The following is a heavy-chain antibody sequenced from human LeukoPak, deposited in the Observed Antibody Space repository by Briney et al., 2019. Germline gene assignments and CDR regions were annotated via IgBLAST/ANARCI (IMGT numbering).Heavy chain of an antibody. J-gene: IGHJ4*02. CDR1: GFTFSSYA. CDR2: ISGSGGST. CDR3: AKDPRYSNYHVGFDY. D-gene: IGHD4-11*01. V-gene: IGHV3-23*01. Sequence: GGSLRPSCAASGFTFSSYAMSWVRQAPGKGLEWVSAISGSGGSTYYADSVKGRFTISRDNSKNTLYLQMNSLRAEDTAVYYCAKDPRYSNYHVGFDYWGQGTLVIVSS.